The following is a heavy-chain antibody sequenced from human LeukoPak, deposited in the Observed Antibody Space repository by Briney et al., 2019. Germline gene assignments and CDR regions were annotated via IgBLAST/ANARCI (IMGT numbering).Heavy chain of an antibody. CDR3: ARDQRLTLGVDDY. CDR2: ISYDGSNK. J-gene: IGHJ4*02. V-gene: IGHV3-30*03. D-gene: IGHD1-14*01. CDR1: GFTFSSYG. Sequence: GGSLRLSCAASGFTFSSYGMHWVRQAPGKGLEWVAVISYDGSNKYYADSVKGRFTISRDNSKNTLYLQMNSLRAEDTAVYYCARDQRLTLGVDDYWGQGTLVTVSS.